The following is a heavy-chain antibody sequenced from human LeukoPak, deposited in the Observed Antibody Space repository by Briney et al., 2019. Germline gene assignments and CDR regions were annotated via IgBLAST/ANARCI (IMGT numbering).Heavy chain of an antibody. CDR1: GGSINNYY. V-gene: IGHV4-39*07. Sequence: PSETLSLTCTVSGGSINNYYWNWIRQPPGKGLEWIGSIYYSGSTYYNPSLKSRVTISVDTSKNQFSLKLSSVTAADTAVYYCARNPRRRFGEFTPYYFDYWGQGTLVTVSS. CDR2: IYYSGST. J-gene: IGHJ4*02. CDR3: ARNPRRRFGEFTPYYFDY. D-gene: IGHD3-10*01.